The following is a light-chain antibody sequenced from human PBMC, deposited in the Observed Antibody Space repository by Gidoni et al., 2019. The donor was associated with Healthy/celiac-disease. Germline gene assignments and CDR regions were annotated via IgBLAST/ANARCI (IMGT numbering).Light chain of an antibody. CDR1: SSNIGSNT. Sequence: SVLTQPPSASGTHAQRVTISCSGSSSNIGSNTVNWYQQLPGTAPKLLIYSNNQRPSGVPDRFSGSKSGTSASLAISGLQSEDEADYYCAAWDDSLNGWVFGGGTKLTVL. CDR2: SNN. J-gene: IGLJ3*02. CDR3: AAWDDSLNGWV. V-gene: IGLV1-44*01.